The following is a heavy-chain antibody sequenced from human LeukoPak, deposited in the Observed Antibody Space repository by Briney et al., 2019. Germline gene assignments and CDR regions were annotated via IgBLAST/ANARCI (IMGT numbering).Heavy chain of an antibody. CDR2: IYWNGDK. D-gene: IGHD1-26*01. Sequence: SGPTLVNPTQTLTLTCTFSGFSLRTRGVGVGWIRQPPGKALEWLSLIYWNGDKHYSPSLSSRLTITEDSPKNQVVLTMTNVDPVDTATYYCAHQRGSRVYFDYWGQGTLVTVSS. CDR1: GFSLRTRGVG. J-gene: IGHJ4*02. CDR3: AHQRGSRVYFDY. V-gene: IGHV2-5*01.